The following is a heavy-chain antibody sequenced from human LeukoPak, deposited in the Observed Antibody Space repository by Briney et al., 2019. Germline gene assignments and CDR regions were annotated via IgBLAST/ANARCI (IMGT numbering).Heavy chain of an antibody. Sequence: PSETLSLTCTVSGGSISSSSYYWGWIRQPPGKGLEWIGSIYYSGSTYYNPSLKSRVTISVDTSKNQFSLKLSSVTAADTAVYYCARGGDDYGDYTDYWGQGTLVTVSS. CDR2: IYYSGST. D-gene: IGHD4-17*01. CDR1: GGSISSSSYY. J-gene: IGHJ4*02. CDR3: ARGGDDYGDYTDY. V-gene: IGHV4-39*07.